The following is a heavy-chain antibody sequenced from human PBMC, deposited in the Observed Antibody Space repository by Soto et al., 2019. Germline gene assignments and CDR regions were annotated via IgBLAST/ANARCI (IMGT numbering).Heavy chain of an antibody. CDR3: AKDLNSTDYYYYGMDV. D-gene: IGHD2-2*01. V-gene: IGHV3-30*18. Sequence: PGGSLRLSCAASGFTFSSYGMHWVRQAPGKGLEWVAVISYDGSNKYYADSVKGRFTISRDNSKNTLYLQMNSLRAEDTAVFYCAKDLNSTDYYYYGMDVWGQGTTVTVSS. J-gene: IGHJ6*02. CDR1: GFTFSSYG. CDR2: ISYDGSNK.